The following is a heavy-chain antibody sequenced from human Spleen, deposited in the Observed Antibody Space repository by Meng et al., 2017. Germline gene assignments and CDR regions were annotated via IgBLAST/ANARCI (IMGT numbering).Heavy chain of an antibody. Sequence: VQLVQSGAGVKKPGASVKVPCKASGYTFTDYWLHWVRRAPGQGLEWMGRINPKSGDTHYAQRFQGRVTMTGDTSISTAYMELSGLRSDDTAMYYCARDEDISAAGKLFGDYWGQGTMVTVSS. V-gene: IGHV1-2*06. D-gene: IGHD6-13*01. J-gene: IGHJ4*02. CDR3: ARDEDISAAGKLFGDY. CDR1: GYTFTDYW. CDR2: INPKSGDT.